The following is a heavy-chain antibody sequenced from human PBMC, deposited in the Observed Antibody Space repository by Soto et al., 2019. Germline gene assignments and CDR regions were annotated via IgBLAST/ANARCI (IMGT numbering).Heavy chain of an antibody. CDR1: GGSISSYY. CDR2: IYYSGRT. CDR3: ARGNYYDSSGYYIDY. Sequence: SETLSLTCTVSGGSISSYYWSWIRQPPGKGLEWIGYIYYSGRTTYNPSLKSRVTISLDTSKNQFSLKLSSVTAADTALYYCARGNYYDSSGYYIDYWGQGTLVTVPS. J-gene: IGHJ4*02. D-gene: IGHD3-22*01. V-gene: IGHV4-59*01.